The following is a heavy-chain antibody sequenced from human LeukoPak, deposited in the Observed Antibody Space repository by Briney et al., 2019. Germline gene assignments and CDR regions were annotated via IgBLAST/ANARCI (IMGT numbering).Heavy chain of an antibody. CDR2: IYYSGST. J-gene: IGHJ6*03. D-gene: IGHD3-9*01. Sequence: SQTLSLTCTVSGGSISSGSYYWGWIRQPPGKGLEWIGSIYYSGSTYYNPSLKSRVTISVDTSKNQFSLKLSSVTAADTAVYYCASVNYDILSDYYYYYYMDVWGEGTTVTISS. CDR1: GGSISSGSYY. CDR3: ASVNYDILSDYYYYYYMDV. V-gene: IGHV4-39*01.